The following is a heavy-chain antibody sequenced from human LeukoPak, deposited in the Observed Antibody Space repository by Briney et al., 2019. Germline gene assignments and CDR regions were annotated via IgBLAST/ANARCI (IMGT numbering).Heavy chain of an antibody. D-gene: IGHD3-3*01. CDR2: ISSSSSYI. J-gene: IGHJ4*02. Sequence: GGSLRLYCAASGYTFSSYSMNWVRQAPGKGLEWVSSISSSSSYIYYADSVKGRFTISRDNAKNSLYLQMNSLRADDTAVYYCARDLYYYDSWSGYYTGPFDYWGQGTLVTVSS. V-gene: IGHV3-21*04. CDR1: GYTFSSYS. CDR3: ARDLYYYDSWSGYYTGPFDY.